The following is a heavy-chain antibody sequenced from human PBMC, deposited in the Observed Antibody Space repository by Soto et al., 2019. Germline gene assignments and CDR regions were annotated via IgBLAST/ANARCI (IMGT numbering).Heavy chain of an antibody. CDR1: GDSITSSVYY. CDR3: ARGFWTTSLDY. J-gene: IGHJ4*02. D-gene: IGHD3-3*01. V-gene: IGHV4-39*01. Sequence: SETLSLTCTVSGDSITSSVYYWDWLRQPPGQGLEWIGYIYYNGDTYYTPSLKSRVTISIHTSKIQFSLKLSSVTAADTALYYCARGFWTTSLDYWGQGTLVTVSS. CDR2: IYYNGDT.